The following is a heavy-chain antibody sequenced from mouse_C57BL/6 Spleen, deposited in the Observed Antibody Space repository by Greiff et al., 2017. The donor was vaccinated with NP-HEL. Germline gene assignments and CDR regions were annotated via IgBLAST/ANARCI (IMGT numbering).Heavy chain of an antibody. V-gene: IGHV1-80*01. CDR2: IYPGDGDT. Sequence: QVQLQQSGAELVKPGASVKISCKASGYAFSSYWMNWVKQRPGKGLEWIGQIYPGDGDTNYNGKFKGKATLTADTSSSTAYMQLSSLASEDSAVYFCARSKYGNLYYFDYWGQGTTLTVSS. J-gene: IGHJ2*01. D-gene: IGHD2-1*01. CDR1: GYAFSSYW. CDR3: ARSKYGNLYYFDY.